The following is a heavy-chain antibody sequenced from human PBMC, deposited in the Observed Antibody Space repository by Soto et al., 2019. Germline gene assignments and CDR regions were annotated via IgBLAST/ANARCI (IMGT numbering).Heavy chain of an antibody. CDR3: AKEGAGSSGWYSDY. CDR2: ISGSGGRI. J-gene: IGHJ4*02. Sequence: VQLLESGGGLVQPGGSMRLSCAASGFTFSTYAMSWVRQAPGKGLEWVSGISGSGGRIYYADSVKGRCTMSRDNSKNTVYLQMNSLRAEDTAVYYCAKEGAGSSGWYSDYWGQGTLVTVSS. CDR1: GFTFSTYA. D-gene: IGHD6-19*01. V-gene: IGHV3-23*01.